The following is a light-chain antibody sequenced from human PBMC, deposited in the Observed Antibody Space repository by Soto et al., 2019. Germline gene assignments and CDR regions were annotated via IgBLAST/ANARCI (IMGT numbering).Light chain of an antibody. CDR1: QSVDRN. V-gene: IGKV3D-15*01. Sequence: EIVMTQSPGTLSVSTEEGATLSCRASQSVDRNLAWYQQKPGQAPRLLIYGASTRPTGIPDRFSGSGSGTELSLTISSLQSEDFAVYYCQQYDSWPLTFGGGTKVEI. CDR3: QQYDSWPLT. J-gene: IGKJ4*01. CDR2: GAS.